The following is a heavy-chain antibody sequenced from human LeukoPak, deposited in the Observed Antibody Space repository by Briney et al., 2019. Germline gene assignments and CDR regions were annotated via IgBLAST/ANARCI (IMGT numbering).Heavy chain of an antibody. V-gene: IGHV1-2*02. J-gene: IGHJ6*02. Sequence: ASVKVSCKASGYTYTGYYMHWVRQAPGQGLEWMGWINPNTGVTNYAQKFQGRVTLTRDTSIITAYMELTRLRSDDMAVYYCARDRTTVTTGYYGMDVWGQGTTVTVSS. CDR3: ARDRTTVTTGYYGMDV. CDR2: INPNTGVT. D-gene: IGHD4-17*01. CDR1: GYTYTGYY.